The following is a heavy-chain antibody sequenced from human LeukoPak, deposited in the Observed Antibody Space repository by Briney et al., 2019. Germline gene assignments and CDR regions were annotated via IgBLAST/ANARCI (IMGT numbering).Heavy chain of an antibody. V-gene: IGHV4-34*01. CDR1: GGSFSGYY. CDR3: ARGATTDY. J-gene: IGHJ4*02. D-gene: IGHD5-12*01. Sequence: PSETLSLTCAVYGGSFSGYYLSWIRQPPGKGLEWIGEINHSGSTNYNPSLKSRVTISVDTSKNQFSLKLSSVTAADTAVYYCARGATTDYRGQGTLVTVSS. CDR2: INHSGST.